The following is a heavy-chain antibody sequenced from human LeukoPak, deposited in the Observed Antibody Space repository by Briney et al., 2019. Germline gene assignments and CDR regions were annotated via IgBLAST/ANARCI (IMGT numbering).Heavy chain of an antibody. CDR1: GGPFSGYY. V-gene: IGHV4-34*01. D-gene: IGHD4-17*01. J-gene: IGHJ6*02. CDR2: TNQSGNT. Sequence: PSETLSLTCVVYGGPFSGYYWSWIRQSPGKGLGWIGETNQSGNTNYNPSLKSRVTISIDTSKNQFSLKVTSVTAGDTAVYYCARARGWTSGDDYYYGMDVWGQGTTGTVSS. CDR3: ARARGWTSGDDYYYGMDV.